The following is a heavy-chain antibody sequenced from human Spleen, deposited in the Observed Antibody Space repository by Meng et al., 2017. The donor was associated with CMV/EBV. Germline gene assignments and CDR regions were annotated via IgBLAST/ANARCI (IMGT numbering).Heavy chain of an antibody. D-gene: IGHD1-26*01. CDR1: GFTFSSFW. CDR3: ARYGVEGGTDH. J-gene: IGHJ4*02. Sequence: GGSLRLSCAASGFTFSSFWMAWVRQAPGKGLEWVANIKPDGSGKYYADSVKGRFTISRDNARDLLYLQLNGLRSEDAAAYYCARYGVEGGTDHWGQGTLVTVS. CDR2: IKPDGSGK. V-gene: IGHV3-7*01.